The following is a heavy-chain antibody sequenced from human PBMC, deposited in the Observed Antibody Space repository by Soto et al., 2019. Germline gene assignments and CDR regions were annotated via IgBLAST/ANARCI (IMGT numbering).Heavy chain of an antibody. Sequence: GGSLRLSCAASGFTFSSYGMHWVRQAPGKGLEWVAVIWYDGGNKYYADSVKGRFTISRDNSKNTLYLQMNSLRAEDTAVYYCARGRNDYYYYYYMDVWGKGTTVTVSS. CDR3: ARGRNDYYYYYYMDV. V-gene: IGHV3-33*01. J-gene: IGHJ6*03. CDR1: GFTFSSYG. CDR2: IWYDGGNK.